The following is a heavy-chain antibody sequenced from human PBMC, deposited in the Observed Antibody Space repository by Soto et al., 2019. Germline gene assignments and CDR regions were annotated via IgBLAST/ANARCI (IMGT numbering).Heavy chain of an antibody. CDR3: ARDWVAARFGGGYYYYGMDV. CDR1: GFTFSSYG. CDR2: IWYDGSNK. V-gene: IGHV3-33*01. J-gene: IGHJ6*02. Sequence: GGSLRLSCAASGFTFSSYGMHWVRQAPGKGLEWVAVIWYDGSNKYYADSVKGRFTISRDNSKNTLYLQMNSLRAEDTAVYYCARDWVAARFGGGYYYYGMDVWGQGTTVTVSS. D-gene: IGHD6-6*01.